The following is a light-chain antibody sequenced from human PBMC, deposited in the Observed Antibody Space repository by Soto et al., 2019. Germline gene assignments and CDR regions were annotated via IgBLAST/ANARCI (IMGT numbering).Light chain of an antibody. CDR2: EVT. CDR1: SSDVGDYNY. Sequence: QSVLTQPASVSGSPGQSITISCTGTSSDVGDYNYVSWYRQHPGNAPKLIIYEVTNRPSGISNRFSGSKSGNTASLTISGLQADDESYYYCTSSPGGSSLLIFGGGTRLTAL. V-gene: IGLV2-14*01. J-gene: IGLJ2*01. CDR3: TSSPGGSSLLI.